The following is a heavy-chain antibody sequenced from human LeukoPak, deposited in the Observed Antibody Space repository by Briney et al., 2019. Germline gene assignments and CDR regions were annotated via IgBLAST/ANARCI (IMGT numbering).Heavy chain of an antibody. Sequence: PGGSLRLSCAASGFTFSSYAMSWVRQAPGKGLEWVSAISGSGGSTCYADSVKGRFTISRDNSKNTLYLQMNSLRAEDTAVYYCAKELCSGGSCYRGIFDYWGQGTLVTVSS. CDR2: ISGSGGST. D-gene: IGHD2-15*01. CDR1: GFTFSSYA. J-gene: IGHJ4*02. V-gene: IGHV3-23*01. CDR3: AKELCSGGSCYRGIFDY.